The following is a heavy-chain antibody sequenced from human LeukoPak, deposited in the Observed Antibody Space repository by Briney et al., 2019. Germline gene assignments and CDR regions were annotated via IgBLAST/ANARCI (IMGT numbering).Heavy chain of an antibody. Sequence: SETLSLTCTVSGGSISSSSYYWGWIRQPPGKGLEWIGSIYYSGSTYYNPSLKSRVTISVDTSKNQFSLKLSSVTAADTAVYYCARVGGTNYYYYGMDVWGQGTTVTVSS. CDR2: IYYSGST. J-gene: IGHJ6*02. CDR1: GGSISSSSYY. V-gene: IGHV4-39*07. CDR3: ARVGGTNYYYYGMDV. D-gene: IGHD1-1*01.